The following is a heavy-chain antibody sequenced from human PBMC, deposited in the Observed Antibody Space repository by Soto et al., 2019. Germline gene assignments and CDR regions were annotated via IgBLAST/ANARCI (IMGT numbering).Heavy chain of an antibody. V-gene: IGHV3-48*04. D-gene: IGHD3-3*01. J-gene: IGHJ5*02. CDR1: GFTFSSYS. CDR3: ARDSRLTIFGVVINWFDP. Sequence: GGSLRLSCAASGFTFSSYSMNWVRQAPGKGLEWVSYISSSSSTIYYADSVKGRFTISRDNAKNSLYLQMNSLRAEDTAVYYCARDSRLTIFGVVINWFDPWGQGTLVTVSS. CDR2: ISSSSSTI.